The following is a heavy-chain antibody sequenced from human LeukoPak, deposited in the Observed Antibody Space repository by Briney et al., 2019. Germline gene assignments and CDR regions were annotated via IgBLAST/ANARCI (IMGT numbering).Heavy chain of an antibody. J-gene: IGHJ5*02. CDR2: ISYSGST. CDR1: GGSISINY. V-gene: IGHV4-59*01. D-gene: IGHD3-16*01. Sequence: PSETLSLTCIVSGGSISINYWSWIRQPPGKGLEWIGYISYSGSTNYNPSLQSRVTISINTSKNQFSLNLSSVTAADTAVYFCARGELWGGRLGFGPWGQGTLVTVSS. CDR3: ARGELWGGRLGFGP.